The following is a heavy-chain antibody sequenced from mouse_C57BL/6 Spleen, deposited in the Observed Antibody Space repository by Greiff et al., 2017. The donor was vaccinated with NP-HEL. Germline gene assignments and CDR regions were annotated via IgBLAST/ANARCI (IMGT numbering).Heavy chain of an antibody. CDR1: GFTFSDYG. D-gene: IGHD1-1*02. CDR2: ISSGSSTI. J-gene: IGHJ4*01. V-gene: IGHV5-17*01. Sequence: EVMLVESGGGLVKPGGSLKLSCAASGFTFSDYGMHWVRQAPEKGLEWVAYISSGSSTIYYADTVKGRFTISRDNAKNTLFLQMTSLRSEDTAMYYCARLGGRYYAMDYWGQGTSVTVSS. CDR3: ARLGGRYYAMDY.